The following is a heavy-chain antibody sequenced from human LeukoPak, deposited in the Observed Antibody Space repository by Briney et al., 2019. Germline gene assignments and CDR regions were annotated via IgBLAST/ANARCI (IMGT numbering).Heavy chain of an antibody. CDR1: GFTFSNYW. CDR3: AKDQPSYYYGSGSQTTYYFDY. V-gene: IGHV3-11*01. Sequence: PGGSLRLSCAASGFTFSNYWMSWIRQAPGKGLEWVSYISSSGSTIYYADSVKGRFTISRDNAKNSLYLQMNSLRAEDTAVYYCAKDQPSYYYGSGSQTTYYFDYWGQGTLVTVSS. J-gene: IGHJ4*02. D-gene: IGHD3-10*01. CDR2: ISSSGSTI.